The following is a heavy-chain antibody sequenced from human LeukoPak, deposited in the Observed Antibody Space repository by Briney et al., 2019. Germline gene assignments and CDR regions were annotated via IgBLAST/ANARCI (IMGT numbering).Heavy chain of an antibody. Sequence: GGSLRLSCAASGFTFSSYSMNWVRQAPGKGLEWVSSISSSSSYIYYADSVKGRFTISRDNAKNSLYLQMNSLRAEDTAVYYCARGQYYYDSSGYRDYWGQGTLVTLSS. CDR2: ISSSSSYI. V-gene: IGHV3-21*01. J-gene: IGHJ4*02. CDR1: GFTFSSYS. D-gene: IGHD3-22*01. CDR3: ARGQYYYDSSGYRDY.